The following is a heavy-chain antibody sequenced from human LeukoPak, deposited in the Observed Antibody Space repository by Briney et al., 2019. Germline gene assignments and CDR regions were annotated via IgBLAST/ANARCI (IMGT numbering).Heavy chain of an antibody. CDR2: INPNSGGT. D-gene: IGHD2-2*01. CDR3: ARGLPSGRGYCSSTSCFGVVYAFDI. CDR1: GYTFTSYY. J-gene: IGHJ3*02. V-gene: IGHV1-2*02. Sequence: GASGKVSCRASGYTFTSYYMHWGRQAPGQGLEWMGWINPNSGGTNYAQKFQGRVTMTRDTSISTAYMELSRLRSDDTAVYYCARGLPSGRGYCSSTSCFGVVYAFDIWGQGTMVTVSS.